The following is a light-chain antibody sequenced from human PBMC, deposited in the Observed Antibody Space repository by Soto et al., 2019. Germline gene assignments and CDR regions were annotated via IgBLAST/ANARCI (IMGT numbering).Light chain of an antibody. J-gene: IGLJ1*01. CDR1: SSDIGGYNM. CDR2: EVT. V-gene: IGLV2-14*01. Sequence: QSALAQPASVSGSPGQSITISCTGTSSDIGGYNMVSWYQQHPRKAPKLMIYEVTNRPSGISDRFSASKPGNTASLTISGLQAEDEGDYYCSSYTRAKTYVFGTGTKVTVL. CDR3: SSYTRAKTYV.